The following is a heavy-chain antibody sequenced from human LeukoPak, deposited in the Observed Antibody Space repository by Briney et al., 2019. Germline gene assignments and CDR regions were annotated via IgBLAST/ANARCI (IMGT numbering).Heavy chain of an antibody. CDR3: AGGSGWPHFDY. CDR1: GGSISSYY. CDR2: IYDSGST. D-gene: IGHD6-19*01. J-gene: IGHJ4*02. Sequence: SETLSLTCTVSGGSISSYYWSWIRQPPGRGVEWIGYIYDSGSTNYNPSLKSRVTISVDTSKNQFSLNLSSVTAADTAVYYCAGGSGWPHFDYWGQGALVTVSS. V-gene: IGHV4-59*01.